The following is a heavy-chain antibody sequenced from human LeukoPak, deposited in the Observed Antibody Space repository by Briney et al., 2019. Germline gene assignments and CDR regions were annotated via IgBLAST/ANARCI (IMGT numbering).Heavy chain of an antibody. CDR3: ARRGSSGWNWYFDL. D-gene: IGHD6-19*01. CDR2: IYYSGST. V-gene: IGHV4-59*08. Sequence: SETLSLTCTVSGGSISSYYWGWIRQPPGKGLEWIGYIYYSGSTNYNPSLKSRVTISVDTSKNQFSLKLSSVTAADTAVYYCARRGSSGWNWYFDLWGRGTLVTVSS. CDR1: GGSISSYY. J-gene: IGHJ2*01.